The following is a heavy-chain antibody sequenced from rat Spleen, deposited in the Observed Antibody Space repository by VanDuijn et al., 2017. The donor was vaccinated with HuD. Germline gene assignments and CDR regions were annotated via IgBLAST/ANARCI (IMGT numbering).Heavy chain of an antibody. J-gene: IGHJ2*01. D-gene: IGHD1-7*01. CDR1: GFTFSDYY. CDR3: ARHGYYSYFDY. CDR2: ISSDGGRI. Sequence: EVQLVESDGGLVQPGRSLKLSCAASGFTFSDYYMAWVRQAPTKGLEWVATISSDGGRIFYRDSVKGRFTISRDNAKSPLYLQMDGLRSEDTATYVGARHGYYSYFDYWGQGVMVTVSS. V-gene: IGHV5-29*01.